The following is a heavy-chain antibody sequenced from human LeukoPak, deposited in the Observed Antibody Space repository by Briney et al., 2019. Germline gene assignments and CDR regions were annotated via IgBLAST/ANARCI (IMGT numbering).Heavy chain of an antibody. CDR3: ARDTLGEGEDANYAVYYFDY. V-gene: IGHV3-11*04. D-gene: IGHD4/OR15-4a*01. J-gene: IGHJ4*02. CDR1: GFTFSDYY. Sequence: GGSLRLSCAASGFTFSDYYMSWIRQAPGKGLEWVSYISSSGSTIYYADSVKGRFTISRDNAKNSLYLQMNSLRAEDTAVYYCARDTLGEGEDANYAVYYFDYWGQGTVVTVSS. CDR2: ISSSGSTI.